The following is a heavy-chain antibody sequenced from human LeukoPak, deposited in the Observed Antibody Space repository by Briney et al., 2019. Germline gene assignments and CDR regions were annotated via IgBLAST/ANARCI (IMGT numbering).Heavy chain of an antibody. CDR1: GGTFSSYA. Sequence: SVKVSCKASGGTFSSYAISWVRQAPGQGLEWMGGIIPIFGTANYAQKFQGRVTITADESTSTAYMELSSLRSEDTAVYYCARGVVGATSRSYYFDYWGQGTLVTVSS. D-gene: IGHD1-26*01. V-gene: IGHV1-69*13. CDR2: IIPIFGTA. CDR3: ARGVVGATSRSYYFDY. J-gene: IGHJ4*02.